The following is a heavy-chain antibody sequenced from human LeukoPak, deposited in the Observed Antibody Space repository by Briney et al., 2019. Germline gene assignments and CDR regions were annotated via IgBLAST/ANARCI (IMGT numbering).Heavy chain of an antibody. J-gene: IGHJ5*02. Sequence: GSSVKVSCKASGGTFSSYAISWVRQAPGQGLEWIGGIIPIFGTTNYAQKFQGRVTISADESTSTAYMELSSLRSEDTAVYFCARALGIAAAGSPNWFDPWGQGTLVTVSS. CDR1: GGTFSSYA. D-gene: IGHD6-13*01. V-gene: IGHV1-69*01. CDR3: ARALGIAAAGSPNWFDP. CDR2: IIPIFGTT.